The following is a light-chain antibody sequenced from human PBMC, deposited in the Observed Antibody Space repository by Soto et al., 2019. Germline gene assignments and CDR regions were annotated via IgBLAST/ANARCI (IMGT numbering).Light chain of an antibody. CDR3: QHRSTWTFLT. J-gene: IGKJ4*01. CDR2: YAS. Sequence: TQSPATVSLSPGESATLSCRASQTVSNYLAWYQQKPGQAPRLLIYYASERATGIPARFSGSGSETDYTLTISSLEPEDSAVYYCQHRSTWTFLTFGGGTKVEI. CDR1: QTVSNY. V-gene: IGKV3-11*01.